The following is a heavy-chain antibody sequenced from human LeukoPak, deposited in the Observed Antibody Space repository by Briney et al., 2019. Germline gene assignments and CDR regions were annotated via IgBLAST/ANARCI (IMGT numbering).Heavy chain of an antibody. D-gene: IGHD2-2*01. J-gene: IGHJ4*02. V-gene: IGHV3-23*01. CDR2: ISGSGGST. CDR3: ARRVYQLLHFDY. CDR1: GFTFSSYA. Sequence: GGSLRLSCAASGFTFSSYAMSWVRQAPGRGLEWVSAISGSGGSTYYADSVKGRFTISRDNSKNTPYLQMNSLRAEDTAVYYCARRVYQLLHFDYWGQGTLVTVSS.